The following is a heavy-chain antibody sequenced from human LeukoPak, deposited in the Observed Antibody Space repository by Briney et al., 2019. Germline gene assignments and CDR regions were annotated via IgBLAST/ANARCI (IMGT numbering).Heavy chain of an antibody. D-gene: IGHD1-26*01. CDR3: ARESVGAPDY. Sequence: ASVKVSCKASGYTFTSYYMHWVRQAPGQGLEWMGWIKPKTGGTHYAQEFQGRVTLMRDTSISTVYMELSRLKYDDTAMYYCARESVGAPDYWGQGTLVTVSS. V-gene: IGHV1-2*02. J-gene: IGHJ4*02. CDR1: GYTFTSYY. CDR2: IKPKTGGT.